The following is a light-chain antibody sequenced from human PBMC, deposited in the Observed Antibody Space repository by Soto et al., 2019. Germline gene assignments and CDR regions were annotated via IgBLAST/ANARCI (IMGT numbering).Light chain of an antibody. CDR3: QQYGSSGT. CDR2: GPS. CDR1: QSVSNTY. Sequence: EMLLTHSPGTLSLSPGERATLFCRASQSVSNTYLAWYQQKPGQAPRLLSYGPSNRATGIPDRFSGSGSGTDFTLTISRLEPEDFAVYYCQQYGSSGTFGQGTKVDIK. J-gene: IGKJ1*01. V-gene: IGKV3-20*01.